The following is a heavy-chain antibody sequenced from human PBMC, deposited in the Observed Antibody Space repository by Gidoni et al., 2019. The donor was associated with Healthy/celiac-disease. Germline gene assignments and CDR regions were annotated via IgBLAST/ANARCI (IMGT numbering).Heavy chain of an antibody. J-gene: IGHJ4*02. D-gene: IGHD2-2*01. V-gene: IGHV3-15*01. CDR3: TTDPYCSSTSCYGGFDYYDSSGYPQIFDY. Sequence: EVQLVESGGGLVKPGGSLRLSCAASGFTFSNAWMSWVRQAPGQGLEWVGRIKSKTDGGTTDYAAPVKGRFTISRDDSKNTLYLQMNSLKTEDTAVYYCTTDPYCSSTSCYGGFDYYDSSGYPQIFDYWGQGTLVTVSS. CDR2: IKSKTDGGTT. CDR1: GFTFSNAW.